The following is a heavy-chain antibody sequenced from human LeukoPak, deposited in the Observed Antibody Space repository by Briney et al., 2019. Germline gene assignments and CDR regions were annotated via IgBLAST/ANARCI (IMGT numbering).Heavy chain of an antibody. J-gene: IGHJ4*02. V-gene: IGHV3-30-3*01. CDR1: GFTFSSYA. CDR3: AREYYYDSSGYSNN. Sequence: PGRSLRLSCAASGFTFSSYAMHWVRQAPGKGLEWVAVISYDRSNKYYADSVKGRFTISRDNSKNTLYLQMNSLRAEDTAVYYCAREYYYDSSGYSNNWGQGTLVTVSS. D-gene: IGHD3-22*01. CDR2: ISYDRSNK.